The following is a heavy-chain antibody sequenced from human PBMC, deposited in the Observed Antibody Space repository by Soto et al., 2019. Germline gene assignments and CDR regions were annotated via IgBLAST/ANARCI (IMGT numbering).Heavy chain of an antibody. J-gene: IGHJ6*01. CDR1: GYTFTSYG. V-gene: IGHV1-18*01. Sequence: GASVKVSCKASGYTFTSYGISWVRQAPGQGLEWMGWISAYNGNTNYAQKLQGRVTMTTDTSTSTAYMELRSLRSDDTAVYYCARVLVMAGTKSGIGYYRYGMAVRGQGTTVLVSS. D-gene: IGHD6-19*01. CDR3: ARVLVMAGTKSGIGYYRYGMAV. CDR2: ISAYNGNT.